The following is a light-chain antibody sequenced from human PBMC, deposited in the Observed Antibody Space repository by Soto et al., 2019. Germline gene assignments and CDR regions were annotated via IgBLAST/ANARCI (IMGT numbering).Light chain of an antibody. CDR3: QQYDNLPPFT. J-gene: IGKJ3*01. Sequence: DIQMTQSPSSLSASVGDRVTITCQASQDISNYLNWYQQKPGKAPKLLIYEASTLETGVPSRFSGSGSGTDFTFTISSLQPEDIATYYCQQYDNLPPFTFGPGTKVDIK. V-gene: IGKV1-33*01. CDR1: QDISNY. CDR2: EAS.